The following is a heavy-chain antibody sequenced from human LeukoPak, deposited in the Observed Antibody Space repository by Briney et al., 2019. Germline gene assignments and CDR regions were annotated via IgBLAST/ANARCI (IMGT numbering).Heavy chain of an antibody. CDR3: ASIGVVVDTDAFDI. V-gene: IGHV1-8*01. D-gene: IGHD3-22*01. CDR2: MNPNSGNT. CDR1: GYTFTSYD. J-gene: IGHJ3*02. Sequence: ASVKVSCKASGYTFTSYDINWVRQATGQGLEWMGWMNPNSGNTGYAQKFQGRVTMTRNTSISTAYMELSNLRSEDTAVYYCASIGVVVDTDAFDIWGQGTMVTVSS.